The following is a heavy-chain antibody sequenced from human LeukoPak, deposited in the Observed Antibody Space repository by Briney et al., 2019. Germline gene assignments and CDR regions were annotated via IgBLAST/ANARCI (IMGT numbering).Heavy chain of an antibody. CDR2: INPNSGGT. J-gene: IGHJ4*02. V-gene: IGHV1-2*02. Sequence: ASVKVSCKASGYTFTGYYMHWVRQAPGQGLEWMGWINPNSGGTNYAQKFQGRVTMTRDTSISTAYMELSRLRSDDTAVYYCASQYSSSWYSPFDYWGQGTLSPSPQ. CDR3: ASQYSSSWYSPFDY. CDR1: GYTFTGYY. D-gene: IGHD6-13*01.